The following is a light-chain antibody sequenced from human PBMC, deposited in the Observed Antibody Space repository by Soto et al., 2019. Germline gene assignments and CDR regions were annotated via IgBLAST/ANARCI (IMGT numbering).Light chain of an antibody. J-gene: IGKJ4*01. CDR3: QQYGDSPLT. V-gene: IGKV3-20*01. CDR2: GAS. CDR1: QTVSGSY. Sequence: ENVLTQSPGTLYLSPGERATLSCRASQTVSGSYVAWYQQKPGQTPRLLIYGASSRATGIPDRFSGSGSGTDFTLTISRLEPEDFAVYHCQQYGDSPLTFGGGTKVEIK.